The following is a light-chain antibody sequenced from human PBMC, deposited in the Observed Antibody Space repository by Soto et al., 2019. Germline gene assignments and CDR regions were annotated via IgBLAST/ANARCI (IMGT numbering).Light chain of an antibody. V-gene: IGLV2-14*03. CDR2: AVN. J-gene: IGLJ3*02. CDR1: TSDVGGYKY. CDR3: SSYTSSSTWV. Sequence: QSGLTQPASVSGSPGQSITISCTGTTSDVGGYKYVSWYQHHSGQAPKLMIHAVNSRPSGVSTRFSGSKSGNTASLTISGLQPEDEADYYCSSYTSSSTWVFGGGTKVTVL.